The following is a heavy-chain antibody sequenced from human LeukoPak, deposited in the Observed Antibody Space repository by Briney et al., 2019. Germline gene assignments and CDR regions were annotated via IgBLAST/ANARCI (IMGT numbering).Heavy chain of an antibody. CDR2: THRSGDT. Sequence: PSETLSLTCTVSGGSISSSSYYWGWIRQPPGKGLEWIGETHRSGDTKYNPSLNGRVTISIDNSNNRLSLLLRYVTAADTAMYYCATRDQSRTYLAPADCWGQGTLATVSS. CDR3: ATRDQSRTYLAPADC. CDR1: GGSISSSSYY. D-gene: IGHD5-24*01. V-gene: IGHV4-39*07. J-gene: IGHJ4*02.